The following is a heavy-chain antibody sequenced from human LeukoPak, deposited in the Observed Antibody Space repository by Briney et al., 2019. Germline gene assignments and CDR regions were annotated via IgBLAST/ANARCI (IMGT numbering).Heavy chain of an antibody. V-gene: IGHV1-2*02. J-gene: IGHJ6*03. CDR3: ARDRRLWFGSYYMDV. CDR1: GYTFTGYY. D-gene: IGHD3-10*01. CDR2: INPNSGGT. Sequence: ASVKVSCKASGYTFTGYYMHWVRQAPGQGLEWMGWINPNSGGTNCAQKFQGRVTVTRDTSICTAYMELSRLRSDDTAVYYCARDRRLWFGSYYMDVWGKGTTVTISS.